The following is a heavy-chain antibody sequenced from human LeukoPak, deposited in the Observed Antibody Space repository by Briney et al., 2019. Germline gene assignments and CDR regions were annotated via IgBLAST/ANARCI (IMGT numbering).Heavy chain of an antibody. CDR1: GYTFTNFG. J-gene: IGHJ6*03. Sequence: ASVKVSCKASGYTFTNFGLNWVRQAPGQGLEWMGRINVHTGNTDYAHSLQGRITMTTDTSTNMAYLELRSLKSDDSAVYYCARLDGWWNHYYYYMDVWGTGTTVTVSS. D-gene: IGHD2-15*01. CDR3: ARLDGWWNHYYYYMDV. V-gene: IGHV1-18*01. CDR2: INVHTGNT.